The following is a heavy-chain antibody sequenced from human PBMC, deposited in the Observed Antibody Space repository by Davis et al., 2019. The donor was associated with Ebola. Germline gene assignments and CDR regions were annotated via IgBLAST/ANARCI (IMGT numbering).Heavy chain of an antibody. Sequence: HPQTPSLTCDIPGDSLSINSAGWNWIRHSPSRGLEWLGRTYYNSKWYSDYAVSVKGRITINPDTSRNQFYLQLNSVTPEDTAVYYCTRGWLRGWFDPWGQGTLVIVSS. CDR3: TRGWLRGWFDP. D-gene: IGHD5-12*01. CDR2: TYYNSKWYS. V-gene: IGHV6-1*01. CDR1: GDSLSINSAG. J-gene: IGHJ5*02.